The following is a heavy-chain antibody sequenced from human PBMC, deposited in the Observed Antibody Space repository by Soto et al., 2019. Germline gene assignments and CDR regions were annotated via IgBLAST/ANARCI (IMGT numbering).Heavy chain of an antibody. V-gene: IGHV2-5*02. Sequence: QITLKESGPTLVKPTQTLTLTCTFSGFSLSTSGVGVGWIRQPPGKALEWLALIYWDDDKRYSPSLKSRLTITKDTSKTQVVLTMTNMDPVDTATYYCAHSEAMTTENWFDPWGQGTLVTVSS. D-gene: IGHD4-17*01. CDR3: AHSEAMTTENWFDP. CDR2: IYWDDDK. J-gene: IGHJ5*02. CDR1: GFSLSTSGVG.